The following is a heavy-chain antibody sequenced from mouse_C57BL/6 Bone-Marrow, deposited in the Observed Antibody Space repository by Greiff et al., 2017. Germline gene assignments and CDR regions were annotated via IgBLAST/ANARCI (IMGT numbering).Heavy chain of an antibody. D-gene: IGHD2-3*01. J-gene: IGHJ4*01. CDR2: IDPSDSET. Sequence: QVQLQQPGAELVRPGSSVKLSCKASGYTFTSYWMHWVKQRPIQGLEWIGNIDPSDSETHYNQKFKDKATLTVDKSSSTAYMQLSSLTSEDSAVYYCASGWLLRSMDYWGQGTSVTVSS. CDR3: ASGWLLRSMDY. CDR1: GYTFTSYW. V-gene: IGHV1-52*01.